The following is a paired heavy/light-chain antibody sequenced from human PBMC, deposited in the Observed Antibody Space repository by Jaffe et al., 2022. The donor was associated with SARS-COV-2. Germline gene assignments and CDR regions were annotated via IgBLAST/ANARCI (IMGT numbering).Heavy chain of an antibody. Sequence: QVQLQESGPGLVKPSQTLSLTCTVSGGSISSGSYYWNWIRQPAGKGLEWIGRIYAGGTTNYDPSLKSRVTISLDTSKNQFSLKLNSVTAADAAVYYCARDKGAAPGSAFDIWGQGTMVAVSS. J-gene: IGHJ3*02. V-gene: IGHV4-61*02. CDR1: GGSISSGSYY. CDR3: ARDKGAAPGSAFDI. D-gene: IGHD6-13*01. CDR2: IYAGGTT.
Light chain of an antibody. CDR2: WAS. CDR1: QSVLYNSNKKNY. Sequence: DIVMTQSPDSLAVSLGERATINCKSSQSVLYNSNKKNYLAWYQQKPGQPPKLLIYWASTRESGVPDRFSGSGSGTDFTLTISSLQAEDVAVYYCQQYYSVSPLTFGGGTKVEIK. J-gene: IGKJ4*01. CDR3: QQYYSVSPLT. V-gene: IGKV4-1*01.